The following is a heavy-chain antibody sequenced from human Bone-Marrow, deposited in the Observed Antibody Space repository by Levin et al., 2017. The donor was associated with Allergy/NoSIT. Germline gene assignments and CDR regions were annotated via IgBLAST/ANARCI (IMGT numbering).Heavy chain of an antibody. CDR2: ISWNSGSI. V-gene: IGHV3-9*01. J-gene: IGHJ4*02. CDR3: ALITMVRGPSFDY. Sequence: GGSLRLSCAASGFTFDDYAMHWVRQAPGKGLEWVSGISWNSGSIGYADSVKGRFTISRDNAKNSLYLQMNSLRAEDTALYYCALITMVRGPSFDYWGQGTLVTVSS. D-gene: IGHD3-10*01. CDR1: GFTFDDYA.